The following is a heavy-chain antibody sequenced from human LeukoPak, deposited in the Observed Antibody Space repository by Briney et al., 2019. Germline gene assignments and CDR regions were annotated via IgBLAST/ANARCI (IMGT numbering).Heavy chain of an antibody. Sequence: GGSVRLSCAASGFTFSSYCMHWVRQAPGKGLVWVSRIKSDGSSTSYADSVKGRFTISRDNAKNTLYLQMNSLRVEDTAVYYCARDGIAAAFDYWGQGTLVTVSS. V-gene: IGHV3-74*01. J-gene: IGHJ4*02. D-gene: IGHD6-13*01. CDR2: IKSDGSST. CDR1: GFTFSSYC. CDR3: ARDGIAAAFDY.